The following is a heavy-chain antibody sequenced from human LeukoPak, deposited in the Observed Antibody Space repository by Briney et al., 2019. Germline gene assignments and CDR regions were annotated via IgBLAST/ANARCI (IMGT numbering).Heavy chain of an antibody. V-gene: IGHV1-2*02. CDR2: INPNSGGT. CDR1: GYTSTGYY. J-gene: IGHJ4*02. D-gene: IGHD2-2*02. CDR3: ARGAPGFDCSSTSCYTGDY. Sequence: ASVKVSCKASGYTSTGYYMHWVRQAPGQGLEWMGWINPNSGGTNYAQKFQGRVTMTRDTSISTAYMELSRLRSDDTAVYYCARGAPGFDCSSTSCYTGDYWGQGTLVTVSS.